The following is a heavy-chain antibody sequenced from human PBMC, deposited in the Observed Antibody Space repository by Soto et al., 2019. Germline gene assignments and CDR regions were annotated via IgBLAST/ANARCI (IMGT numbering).Heavy chain of an antibody. CDR2: IIPIFGTA. D-gene: IGHD3-9*01. CDR1: GGTFSSYA. CDR3: ASNYDILTGYLTNDYYSSYGMDV. Sequence: QVQLVQSGAEVKKPGSSVKVSCKASGGTFSSYAISWVRQAPGQGLEWMGGIIPIFGTANYAQKFQGRVTITADDSTSTAYMELSSLRSEDTAVYYCASNYDILTGYLTNDYYSSYGMDVWGQGTTVTVSS. J-gene: IGHJ6*02. V-gene: IGHV1-69*01.